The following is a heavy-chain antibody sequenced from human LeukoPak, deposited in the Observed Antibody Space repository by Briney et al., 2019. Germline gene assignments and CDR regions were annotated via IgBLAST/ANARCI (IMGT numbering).Heavy chain of an antibody. Sequence: GGSLRLSCAASGFTFSNTWMSWVSQAPGKGLEWVSSISSSSSYIYYADSVKGRFTISRDNAKNSLYLQMNSLRAEDTAVYYCARGPSPFYLAEYFQHRGQGTLVTVSS. CDR2: ISSSSSYI. V-gene: IGHV3-21*01. D-gene: IGHD3-3*01. CDR1: GFTFSNTW. CDR3: ARGPSPFYLAEYFQH. J-gene: IGHJ1*01.